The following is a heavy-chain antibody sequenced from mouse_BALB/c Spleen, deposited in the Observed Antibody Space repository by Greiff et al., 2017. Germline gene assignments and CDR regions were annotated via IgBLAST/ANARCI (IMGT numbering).Heavy chain of an antibody. V-gene: IGHV1S22*01. D-gene: IGHD2-3*01. J-gene: IGHJ2*01. CDR3: TSRGLLRGYFDY. CDR1: GYTFTSYW. Sequence: LKQPGSELVRPGASVKLSCKASGYTFTSYWMHWVKQRPGQGLEWIGNIYPGSGSTNYDEKFKSKATLTVDTSSSTAYMQLSSLTSEDSAVYYCTSRGLLRGYFDYWGQGTTLTVSS. CDR2: IYPGSGST.